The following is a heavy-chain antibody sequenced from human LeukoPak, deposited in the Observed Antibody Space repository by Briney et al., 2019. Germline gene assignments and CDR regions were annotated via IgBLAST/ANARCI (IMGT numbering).Heavy chain of an antibody. D-gene: IGHD2-2*01. J-gene: IGHJ5*02. CDR2: IYYSGST. Sequence: SETLSLTCTVSGGSISSGDYYWSWLRQPPGKGLEWIGYIYYSGSTNYNPSLKSRVTISVDTSKNQFSLKLSSVTAADTAVYYCARASSYFPPFDPWGQGTLVTVSS. CDR3: ARASSYFPPFDP. CDR1: GGSISSGDYY. V-gene: IGHV4-61*08.